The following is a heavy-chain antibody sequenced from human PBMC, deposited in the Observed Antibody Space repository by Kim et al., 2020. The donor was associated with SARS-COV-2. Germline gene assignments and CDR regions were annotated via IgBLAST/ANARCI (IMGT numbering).Heavy chain of an antibody. CDR2: IYYSGST. CDR1: GGSISSYY. D-gene: IGHD1-26*01. Sequence: SETLSLTCTVSGGSISSYYWSWIRQPPGKGLEWIGYIYYSGSTNYNPSLKSRVTISVDTSKNQFSLKLSSVTAADTAVYYCARSSVSLLWELLEIGHAFDIWGQGTMVTVSS. V-gene: IGHV4-59*01. J-gene: IGHJ3*02. CDR3: ARSSVSLLWELLEIGHAFDI.